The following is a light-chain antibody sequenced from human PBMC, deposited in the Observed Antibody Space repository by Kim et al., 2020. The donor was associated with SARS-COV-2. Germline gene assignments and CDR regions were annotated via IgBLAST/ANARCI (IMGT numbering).Light chain of an antibody. J-gene: IGLJ2*01. CDR2: RNN. CDR3: AAWDDSLSVV. CDR1: SSNIGSNY. Sequence: ELTQPPSASGTPGQRVTISCSGSSSNIGSNYVYWYQQLPGTAPKLLIYRNNQRPSGVPDRFSGSKSGTSASLDISGLRSEDEADYYCAAWDDSLSVVFGGGTQLTVL. V-gene: IGLV1-47*01.